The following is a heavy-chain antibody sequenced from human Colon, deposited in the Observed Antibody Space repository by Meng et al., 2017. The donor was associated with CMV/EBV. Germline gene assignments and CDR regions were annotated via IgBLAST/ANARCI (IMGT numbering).Heavy chain of an antibody. CDR3: VRADGCDGDCYDRPLDY. CDR2: INPCGRDT. D-gene: IGHD2-21*01. J-gene: IGHJ4*02. V-gene: IGHV3-23*01. Sequence: GESLKISCAGSGFTFRSHAINWVRQAPGKGVEWVSAINPCGRDTYYADSVKGRFTISRDNSKNTLYLHLNSLRVEDTAIYYCVRADGCDGDCYDRPLDYWGQGSLVTVSS. CDR1: GFTFRSHA.